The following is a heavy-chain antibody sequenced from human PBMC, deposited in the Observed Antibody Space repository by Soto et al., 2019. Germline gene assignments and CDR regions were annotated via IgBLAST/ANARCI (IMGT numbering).Heavy chain of an antibody. D-gene: IGHD6-25*01. V-gene: IGHV6-1*01. CDR2: TYYRSKWYD. J-gene: IGHJ6*01. CDR1: GDSVSSNSAA. CDR3: GRWRLWRPYGMEV. Sequence: SQTLSLSCAISGDSVSSNSAAWNWIRQSPSRDCEWLGTTYYRSKWYDDCAVPVKRRITTLPDTCEIQFSLHLNSVTPDDTAGYCRGRWRLWRPYGMEVWRRDTTVDDSS.